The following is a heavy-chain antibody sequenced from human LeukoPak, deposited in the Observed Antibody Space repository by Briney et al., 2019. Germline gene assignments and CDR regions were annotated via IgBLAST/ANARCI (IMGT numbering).Heavy chain of an antibody. J-gene: IGHJ4*02. D-gene: IGHD3-10*01. CDR3: ATLRYGSGSYYADY. Sequence: GGSLRLSCAASGFTFRDYGMHWVRQAPGKGLEWVSIISYDGSNKYYADSVKGRFTISRDNSKSTLYLQMNSLRTEDTAVYFCATLRYGSGSYYADYWGQGTLVTVSS. V-gene: IGHV3-30*03. CDR1: GFTFRDYG. CDR2: ISYDGSNK.